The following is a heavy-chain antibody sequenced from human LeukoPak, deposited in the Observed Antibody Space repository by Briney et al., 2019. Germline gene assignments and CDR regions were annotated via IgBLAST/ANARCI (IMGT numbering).Heavy chain of an antibody. Sequence: SETLSLTCTVSGGCISNYYWSWIRQPPGKGLEWIGYIHYSGTTHYNPSLEGRVTISVDTSKNQFSLKLSSVTAADTAVYYCARGSPAPDYWGKGTLVTVSS. J-gene: IGHJ4*02. CDR3: ARGSPAPDY. V-gene: IGHV4-59*01. D-gene: IGHD1-26*01. CDR1: GGCISNYY. CDR2: IHYSGTT.